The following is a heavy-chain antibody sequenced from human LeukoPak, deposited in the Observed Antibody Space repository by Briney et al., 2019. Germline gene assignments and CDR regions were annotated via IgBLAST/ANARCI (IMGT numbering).Heavy chain of an antibody. Sequence: PSETLSLTCTVSGGSISSYYWSWIRQPPGKGLEWIGYIYYSGSTNYNPSLKSRVTISVETSKNQFSLKLSSVTAADTAVYYCARVSLTGTRAFDIWGQGTMVTVSS. CDR2: IYYSGST. V-gene: IGHV4-59*01. CDR3: ARVSLTGTRAFDI. J-gene: IGHJ3*02. D-gene: IGHD1-20*01. CDR1: GGSISSYY.